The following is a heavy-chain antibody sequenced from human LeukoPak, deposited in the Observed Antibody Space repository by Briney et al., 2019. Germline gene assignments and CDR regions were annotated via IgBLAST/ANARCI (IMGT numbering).Heavy chain of an antibody. CDR3: ATRPEYSSSSGAFDI. D-gene: IGHD6-6*01. Sequence: GGSLRLSCAASGFTFSSYSMNWVRQAPGKGLEWVSYISSSSSTIYYADSVKGRFTISRDNAKNSLYLQMNSLRAEDTAVYYCATRPEYSSSSGAFDIWGQGTMVTVSS. J-gene: IGHJ3*02. V-gene: IGHV3-48*01. CDR1: GFTFSSYS. CDR2: ISSSSSTI.